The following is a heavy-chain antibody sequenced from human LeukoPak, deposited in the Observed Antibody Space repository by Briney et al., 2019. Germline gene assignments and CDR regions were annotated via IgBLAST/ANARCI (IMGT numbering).Heavy chain of an antibody. CDR1: GGSISSSSYY. CDR2: IYYSGST. Sequence: ASETLSLTCTVSGGSISSSSYYWGWIRQPPGKGLEWIGSIYYSGSTYYNPSLESRVTISVGTSKNQFSLKLSSVTAADTAVYYCARWSPPFDYWGQGTLVTVSS. J-gene: IGHJ4*02. CDR3: ARWSPPFDY. V-gene: IGHV4-39*01.